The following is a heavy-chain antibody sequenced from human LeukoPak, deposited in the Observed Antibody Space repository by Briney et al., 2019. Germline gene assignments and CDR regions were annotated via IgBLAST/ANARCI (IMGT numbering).Heavy chain of an antibody. CDR1: GFTFSSYA. D-gene: IGHD2-15*01. CDR3: AKAPDIVVVVAASGY. CDR2: ISGSGGST. Sequence: GGSLRLSCAASGFTFSSYAMSWVRQAPGKGLEWVSAISGSGGSTYYADSVKGGFTITRNNSKNTLYLQMNSLRAEDTAVYYCAKAPDIVVVVAASGYWGQGTLVTVSS. V-gene: IGHV3-23*01. J-gene: IGHJ4*02.